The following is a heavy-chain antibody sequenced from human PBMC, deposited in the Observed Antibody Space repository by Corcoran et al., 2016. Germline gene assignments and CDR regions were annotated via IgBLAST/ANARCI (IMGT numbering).Heavy chain of an antibody. CDR2: INSDGSST. D-gene: IGHD6-19*01. J-gene: IGHJ4*02. CDR3: ARAPRYSSGWYFDY. V-gene: IGHV3-74*01. Sequence: EVQLVESGGGLVQPGGSLRLSCAASGFTFSSYWMHWVRQAPGKGLVWVSRINSDGSSTSYADSLKGRFTISRDNAKNTLYLQMNSPRGEDTAVYYCARAPRYSSGWYFDYWGQGTLVTVSS. CDR1: GFTFSSYW.